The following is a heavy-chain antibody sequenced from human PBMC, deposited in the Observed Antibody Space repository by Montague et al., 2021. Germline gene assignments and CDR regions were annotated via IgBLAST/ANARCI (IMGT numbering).Heavy chain of an antibody. V-gene: IGHV4-4*02. J-gene: IGHJ5*02. Sequence: SETLSLTCAVSGGSISSNNWWSCVRPPPGKGLEWIGEIFHNGSTTYSPSLKGRATISMDTSKNQFSLKLTSVTAADTAVYYCAGVEAWGSCGTGGPNRFDPWGRGTLVTVSS. CDR3: AGVEAWGSCGTGGPNRFDP. CDR1: GGSISSNNW. D-gene: IGHD2-8*02. CDR2: IFHNGST.